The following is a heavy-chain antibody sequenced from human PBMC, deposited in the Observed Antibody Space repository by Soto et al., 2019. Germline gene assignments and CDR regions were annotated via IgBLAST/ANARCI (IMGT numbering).Heavy chain of an antibody. J-gene: IGHJ6*02. CDR1: CGSITSSY. CDR3: ARGEDAFFYYGLDV. V-gene: IGHV4-59*01. CDR2: IYDTGISGYTPST. Sequence: SETLSLTCTVSCGSITSSYWSWIRRPPGKGLEWIAYIYDTGISGYTPSTSYNPSLKSRVTMSVDTSKSQFSLKLTSVTAADTAVYYCARGEDAFFYYGLDVWGQGITVTVSS.